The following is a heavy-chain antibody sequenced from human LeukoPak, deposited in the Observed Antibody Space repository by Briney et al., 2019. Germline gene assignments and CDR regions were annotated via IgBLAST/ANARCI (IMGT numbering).Heavy chain of an antibody. Sequence: GGSLRLSCAASGFVFSSYAMHWVRQAQGKGLEWVAVISNDGTRKYYPDSVKGRLTISRDNSRKILYLQMDSLRTEDTAVYHCARRRQAGTTTDAFDIWGQGTTVIVSS. CDR1: GFVFSSYA. CDR2: ISNDGTRK. CDR3: ARRRQAGTTTDAFDI. J-gene: IGHJ3*02. D-gene: IGHD1-26*01. V-gene: IGHV3-30*04.